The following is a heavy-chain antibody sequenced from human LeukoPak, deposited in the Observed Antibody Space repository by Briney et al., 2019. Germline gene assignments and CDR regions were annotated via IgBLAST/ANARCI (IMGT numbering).Heavy chain of an antibody. D-gene: IGHD2-8*02. CDR1: GDSVSSNSAA. J-gene: IGHJ4*02. V-gene: IGHV6-1*01. CDR2: TYYRPKWYN. Sequence: SQTLSLTCAISGDSVSSNSAAWNWIRQSPSRGLEWLGRTYYRPKWYNDYAASVKRRVTINPDTSKNQFSLHLNSVAPEDTAVYYCARSTGHFDHWGQGTPVTVSS. CDR3: ARSTGHFDH.